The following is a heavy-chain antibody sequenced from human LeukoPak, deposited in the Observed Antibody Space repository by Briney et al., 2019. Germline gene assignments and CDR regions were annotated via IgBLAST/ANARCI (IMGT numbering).Heavy chain of an antibody. Sequence: SETLSLTCAVSGGSISSGGYSWSWIRQPPGKGLEWIGYIYHSRSTYYNPSLKSRVTISVDRSKNQFSLKLSSVTAADTAVYYCARRGDGYNSPYYFDYWGQGTLVTVSS. J-gene: IGHJ4*02. V-gene: IGHV4-30-2*01. CDR2: IYHSRST. D-gene: IGHD5-12*01. CDR1: GGSISSGGYS. CDR3: ARRGDGYNSPYYFDY.